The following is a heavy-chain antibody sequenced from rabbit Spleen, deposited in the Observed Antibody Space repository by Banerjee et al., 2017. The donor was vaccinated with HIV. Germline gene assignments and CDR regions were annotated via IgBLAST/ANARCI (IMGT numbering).Heavy chain of an antibody. J-gene: IGHJ3*01. CDR2: IDIGSRDFT. CDR3: ARDTGSSFSSYGRVL. D-gene: IGHD8-1*01. V-gene: IGHV1S45*01. Sequence: QQQLEESGGGLVKPGGTLTLTCKASGIDFSNYNFICWVRQAPGKGLEWIACIDIGSRDFTYDASGTKGRFTISKTSSTTVTLQMTSLTAADTATYFCARDTGSSFSSYGRVLWGQGTLVPVS. CDR1: GIDFSNYNF.